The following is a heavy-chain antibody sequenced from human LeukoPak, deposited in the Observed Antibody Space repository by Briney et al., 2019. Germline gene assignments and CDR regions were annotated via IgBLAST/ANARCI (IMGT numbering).Heavy chain of an antibody. V-gene: IGHV4-31*03. D-gene: IGHD2-2*01. CDR2: IYYSGST. J-gene: IGHJ5*02. CDR1: GGSISSGGYY. Sequence: SETLSLTCTVSGGSISSGGYYWSWIRQHPGKGLQWIGYIYYSGSTYYNPSLKSRVTISVDTSKNQFSLKLSSVTAADTAVYYCARHVVVPVKFDPWGQGTLVTVSS. CDR3: ARHVVVPVKFDP.